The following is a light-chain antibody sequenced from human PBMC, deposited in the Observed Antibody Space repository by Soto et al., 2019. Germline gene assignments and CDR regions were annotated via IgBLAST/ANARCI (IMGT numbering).Light chain of an antibody. J-gene: IGKJ1*01. Sequence: DIVLTQSPLSLPVTPGEPASISCMSSQSLLHSNGNIYLDWYLQKQGQSPQLLIYLGSIRASVVPDRISGSGSGTDFTLKITRVEAEDVGVYYCMQAIQAPRTFGLGTKVEIK. CDR1: QSLLHSNGNIY. CDR2: LGS. CDR3: MQAIQAPRT. V-gene: IGKV2-28*01.